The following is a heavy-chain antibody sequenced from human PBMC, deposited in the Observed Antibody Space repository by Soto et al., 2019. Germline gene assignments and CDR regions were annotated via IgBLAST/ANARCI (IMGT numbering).Heavy chain of an antibody. Sequence: EVQLVESGGGLVQPGGSLRLSCAASGFTFSSYSMNWVRQAPGKGPEGVSYISSSSSTIYYADSVKGRFTISRDNAKNSLDLQMNSLRDEDTAVYYCARGGAGIGYSSSWYNYWGQGTLVTVSS. J-gene: IGHJ4*02. CDR2: ISSSSSTI. CDR3: ARGGAGIGYSSSWYNY. V-gene: IGHV3-48*02. D-gene: IGHD6-13*01. CDR1: GFTFSSYS.